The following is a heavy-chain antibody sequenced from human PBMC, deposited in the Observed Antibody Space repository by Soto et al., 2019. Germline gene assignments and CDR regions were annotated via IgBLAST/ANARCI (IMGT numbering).Heavy chain of an antibody. D-gene: IGHD2-2*01. CDR1: GGSYGRCA. CDR3: ARSVSFRYQLLKRGMDV. J-gene: IGHJ6*02. Sequence: SVEVSWKECGGSYGRCARSWVRQAQGQGLEWMGGIIPIFATANYAQKFQGRVMITVDESTTTAYMDLSSLRSEDTAVYYCARSVSFRYQLLKRGMDVWGQGTTVPVSS. V-gene: IGHV1-69*13. CDR2: IIPIFATA.